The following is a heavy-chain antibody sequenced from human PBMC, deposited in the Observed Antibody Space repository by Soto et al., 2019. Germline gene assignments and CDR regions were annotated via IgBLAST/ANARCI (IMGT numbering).Heavy chain of an antibody. J-gene: IGHJ3*02. D-gene: IGHD2-2*01. CDR3: ASACPVTCPNGLIGAFDN. CDR2: IFHSGST. Sequence: SETLSLTCAVSGGSISNGGYSWSWIRQPPGKGLEWIGNIFHSGSTHYNASLKSRITMSVDTSKNQFSLELSSMTAADTAVYYCASACPVTCPNGLIGAFDNWGQGTMVTVSS. CDR1: GGSISNGGYS. V-gene: IGHV4-30-2*01.